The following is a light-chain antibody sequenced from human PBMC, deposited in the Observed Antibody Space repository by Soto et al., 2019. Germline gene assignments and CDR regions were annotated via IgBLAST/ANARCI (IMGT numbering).Light chain of an antibody. J-gene: IGKJ1*01. CDR1: QTISNN. Sequence: EIVMTQSPATLSVSPGERATLSCRASQTISNNLAWYQQKPGQAPRLLVYGAFIRATGIPARFSGSGSGTEFTLTISSLQSGDFAVYYCQQYHNWPQTFSQGTKVEIK. CDR2: GAF. CDR3: QQYHNWPQT. V-gene: IGKV3-15*01.